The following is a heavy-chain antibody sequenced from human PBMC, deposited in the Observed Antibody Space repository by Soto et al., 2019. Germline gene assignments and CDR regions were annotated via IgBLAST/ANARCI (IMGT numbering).Heavy chain of an antibody. D-gene: IGHD3-9*01. CDR3: ARRADYNILTGYFYYFDY. CDR1: GYSFTDYW. J-gene: IGHJ4*02. V-gene: IGHV5-51*01. CDR2: IYPGDSDA. Sequence: GESLKISCKSSGYSFTDYWIGWVRQMPGKGLEWMGIIYPGDSDARYSPSFQGQVTISVDTSINTAFLRWNSLTASDTAMYYCARRADYNILTGYFYYFDYWGQGSLVTV.